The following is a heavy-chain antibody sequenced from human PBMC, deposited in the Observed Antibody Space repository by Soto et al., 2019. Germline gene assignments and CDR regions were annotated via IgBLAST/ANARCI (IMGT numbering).Heavy chain of an antibody. Sequence: SETLSLTCTVSGGSISSSSYYWGWIRQPPGKGLEWIGSIYYSGSTYYNPSLKSRVTISVDTSKNQFSLKLSSVTAADTAVYYCASLGDILTGYLRVSRFDYWGQGTLVTAPQ. CDR3: ASLGDILTGYLRVSRFDY. D-gene: IGHD3-9*01. J-gene: IGHJ4*02. V-gene: IGHV4-39*01. CDR2: IYYSGST. CDR1: GGSISSSSYY.